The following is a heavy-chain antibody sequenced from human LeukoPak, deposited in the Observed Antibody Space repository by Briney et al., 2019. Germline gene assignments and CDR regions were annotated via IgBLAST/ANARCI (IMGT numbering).Heavy chain of an antibody. Sequence: SPETLSLTCAVYGGSFSGYYWSWVRQAPGKGLEWVSVIYSGGSTYYADSVKGRFTISRDNSKNTLYLQMNSLRAEDTAVYYCARDSMVRGGGFDYWGQGTLVTVSS. CDR1: GGSFSGYY. D-gene: IGHD3-10*01. CDR2: IYSGGST. CDR3: ARDSMVRGGGFDY. J-gene: IGHJ4*02. V-gene: IGHV3-66*01.